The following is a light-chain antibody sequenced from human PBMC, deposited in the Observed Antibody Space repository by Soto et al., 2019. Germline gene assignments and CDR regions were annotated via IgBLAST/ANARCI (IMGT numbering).Light chain of an antibody. Sequence: QAVGTQPPSVSGAPGQRVTISCTGSSSNIGAGYDVHWYQQLPGTAPKLLISGNSNRPSGVPDRFSGSKSGTSASLAITGLQAEDEADYYCQSYDSSLSGWVFGGGTKLTVL. J-gene: IGLJ3*02. V-gene: IGLV1-40*01. CDR1: SSNIGAGYD. CDR3: QSYDSSLSGWV. CDR2: GNS.